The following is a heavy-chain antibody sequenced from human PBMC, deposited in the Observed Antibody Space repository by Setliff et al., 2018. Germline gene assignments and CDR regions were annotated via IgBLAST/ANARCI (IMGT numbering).Heavy chain of an antibody. CDR1: GGSISSGNYY. Sequence: TLSLTCTVSGGSISSGNYYWSWIRQPAGKGLEWIGHIQTSGTTNYNPSLKSRVTISVDTSKNQFSLKLSAVTAADTAVYFCAREDGPNYYYYYMDIWGKGTTVTV. V-gene: IGHV4-61*09. J-gene: IGHJ6*03. CDR2: IQTSGTT. D-gene: IGHD2-8*01. CDR3: AREDGPNYYYYYMDI.